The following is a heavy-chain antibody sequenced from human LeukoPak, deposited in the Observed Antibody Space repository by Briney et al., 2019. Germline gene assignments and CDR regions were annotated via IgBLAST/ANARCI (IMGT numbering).Heavy chain of an antibody. D-gene: IGHD3-10*01. CDR3: ARGPERADIWFGERIPTNWFFDL. J-gene: IGHJ2*01. V-gene: IGHV4-59*01. Sequence: SETLSLTCTVSGGSISNYYWSWIRQPPGNGLEWIGYIDYSGSTNYNPSLKSRVTISVDTSKKQFSLKVITVTAADTAVYYCARGPERADIWFGERIPTNWFFDLWGRGTLVTVSS. CDR2: IDYSGST. CDR1: GGSISNYY.